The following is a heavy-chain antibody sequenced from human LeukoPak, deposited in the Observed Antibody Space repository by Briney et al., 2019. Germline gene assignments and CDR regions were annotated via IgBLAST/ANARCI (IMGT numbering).Heavy chain of an antibody. CDR3: ARGTAWNVQNWFDP. Sequence: SETLSLTCAVYGGSFSGYYWSWIRQPPGKGLEWIGEINHSGSTNYNPSLKSRVTISVDTSKNQFSLKLSSATAADTAVYYCARGTAWNVQNWFDPWGQGTLVTVSS. V-gene: IGHV4-34*01. J-gene: IGHJ5*02. CDR1: GGSFSGYY. D-gene: IGHD1-1*01. CDR2: INHSGST.